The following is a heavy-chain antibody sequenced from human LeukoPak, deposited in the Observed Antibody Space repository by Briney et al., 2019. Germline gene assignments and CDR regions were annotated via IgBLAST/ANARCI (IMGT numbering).Heavy chain of an antibody. Sequence: GGSLRLSCAASGFTFSSYSMNWVRQAPGKGLEWVSSISSSSSYRYYADSVKGRFTISRDNAKNSLFLQMGSLRAEDTAVYYCARDLGEVAFDNWGQGTLVTVSS. J-gene: IGHJ4*02. V-gene: IGHV3-21*01. CDR3: ARDLGEVAFDN. CDR1: GFTFSSYS. CDR2: ISSSSSYR. D-gene: IGHD1-26*01.